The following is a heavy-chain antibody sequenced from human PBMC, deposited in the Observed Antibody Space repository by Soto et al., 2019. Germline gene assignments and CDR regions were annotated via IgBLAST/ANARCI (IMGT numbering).Heavy chain of an antibody. Sequence: QVQLQQWGAGLLKPSETLSLTCAVNGESFNAYYWSWIRQSPGTGLEWIGEINHSGSTNYNPSLKRRVTISVDTSKNHISLNLTAVTAADTAVYYCAREVVAATNWFDPWGQGALVTVSS. D-gene: IGHD2-15*01. CDR2: INHSGST. J-gene: IGHJ5*02. CDR1: GESFNAYY. CDR3: AREVVAATNWFDP. V-gene: IGHV4-34*01.